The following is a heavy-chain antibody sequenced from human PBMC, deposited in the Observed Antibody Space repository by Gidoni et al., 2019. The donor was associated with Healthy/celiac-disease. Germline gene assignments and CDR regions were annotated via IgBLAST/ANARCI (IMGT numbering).Heavy chain of an antibody. J-gene: IGHJ4*02. Sequence: QLQLQESGPGLVKPSETLSLTCTVSGGSISSSSYYWGWIRQPPGKGLEWIGSIYYSGSTYYNPSLKSRVTISVDTSKNQFSLKLSSVTAADTAVYYCARHPEGVWGSYRYNQPFDYWGQGTLVTVSS. V-gene: IGHV4-39*01. D-gene: IGHD3-16*02. CDR1: GGSISSSSYY. CDR2: IYYSGST. CDR3: ARHPEGVWGSYRYNQPFDY.